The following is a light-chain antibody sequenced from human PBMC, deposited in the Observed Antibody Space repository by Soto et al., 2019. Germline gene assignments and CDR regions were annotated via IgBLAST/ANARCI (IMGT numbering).Light chain of an antibody. CDR3: HQDNSYLWT. J-gene: IGKJ1*01. CDR2: DAS. CDR1: QSISSW. V-gene: IGKV1-5*01. Sequence: DIQMTQSPSTLSASVGDRVTITCRASQSISSWLAWYQQKPGKAPKLLIYDASSLKSGVPSRFSGSGSGTEFDLTISSQQPDDIATYYCHQDNSYLWTFGQGTKVEIK.